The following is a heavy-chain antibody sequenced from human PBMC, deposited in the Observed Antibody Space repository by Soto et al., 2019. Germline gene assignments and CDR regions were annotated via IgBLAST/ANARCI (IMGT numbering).Heavy chain of an antibody. CDR1: GFNFSSYA. Sequence: GGSLRLSCPACGFNFSSYAMHWVRQAPGKGLEYVSAISSNGGSTYYAYSVKGRFTMSRDNSKNTLYLQMSSLRAEDTAVYSCVSTHSPGTPFDPWGQGTLVTVSS. D-gene: IGHD1-1*01. CDR2: ISSNGGST. CDR3: VSTHSPGTPFDP. V-gene: IGHV3-64D*06. J-gene: IGHJ5*02.